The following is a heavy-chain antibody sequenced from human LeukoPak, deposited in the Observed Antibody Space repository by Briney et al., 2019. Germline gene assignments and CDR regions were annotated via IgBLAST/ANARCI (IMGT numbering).Heavy chain of an antibody. D-gene: IGHD3-10*01. Sequence: GRSLRLSCAASGFTFDDYAMHWVRQAPGKGLEWVSGISWNSGSIGYADSVKGRLIISRDNAKNSLYLQMNSLRAEDTALYYCAKGRSTMVRGVTYWGQGTLVTVSS. CDR2: ISWNSGSI. J-gene: IGHJ4*02. CDR1: GFTFDDYA. V-gene: IGHV3-9*01. CDR3: AKGRSTMVRGVTY.